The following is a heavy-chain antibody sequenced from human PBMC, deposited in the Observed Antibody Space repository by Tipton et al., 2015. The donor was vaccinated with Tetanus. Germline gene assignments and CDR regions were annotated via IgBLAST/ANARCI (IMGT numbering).Heavy chain of an antibody. CDR3: ATVGAGLRRREGPLDS. D-gene: IGHD1-1*01. CDR1: GNTFFSST. V-gene: IGHV1-69*06. CDR2: IVPLFGSA. J-gene: IGHJ3*02. Sequence: QSGAEVKKPGSSMRLSCKASGNTFFSSTLSWVRQAPGHGLEWMGMIVPLFGSAYYAQKFQDRVTITADKSASTAYLDLRSLKSDDTAVYYCATVGAGLRRREGPLDSWGQGTMVTVSS.